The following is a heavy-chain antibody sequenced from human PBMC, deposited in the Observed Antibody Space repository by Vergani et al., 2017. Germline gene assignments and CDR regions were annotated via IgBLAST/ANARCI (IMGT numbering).Heavy chain of an antibody. CDR3: TRHGRSGWAGYFQH. CDR2: IHTSGST. D-gene: IGHD6-19*01. Sequence: QVQLQESGPGLVKPSQTLSLTCTVSGGSISSNNNYWSWIRQPAGKGLEWIGRIHTSGSTNYNPSLKSRVTMSEDTSKNQFSLNLTSVTAADTAVYYCTRHGRSGWAGYFQHWGQGTLVTASS. V-gene: IGHV4-61*02. CDR1: GGSISSNNNY. J-gene: IGHJ1*01.